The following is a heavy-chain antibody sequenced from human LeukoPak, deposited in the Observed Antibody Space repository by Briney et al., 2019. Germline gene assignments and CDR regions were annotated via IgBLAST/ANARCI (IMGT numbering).Heavy chain of an antibody. Sequence: GGSLRLSCAASGFTFSSYAMHWVRQAPGKGLEWVAVISYDGSNKYYADSVKGRFTISRDNSKNTLYLQMNSLRAEDTAVYYCARDPRTAFDIWGQGTMVTVSS. CDR2: ISYDGSNK. V-gene: IGHV3-30-3*01. CDR3: ARDPRTAFDI. J-gene: IGHJ3*02. CDR1: GFTFSSYA. D-gene: IGHD1-1*01.